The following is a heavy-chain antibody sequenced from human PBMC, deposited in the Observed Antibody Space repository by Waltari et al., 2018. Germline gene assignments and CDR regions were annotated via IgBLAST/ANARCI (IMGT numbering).Heavy chain of an antibody. J-gene: IGHJ4*02. Sequence: EVQLVESGGGLVQPGGSLRLSCAASGFILSSHWMHWVRQPPGKGLVWVSRFRGDGGDSTYADSVKGRITISRDNANNTLYLQMNSLRAEDTAIYYCATDLILGSGSLGYWGQGTLVTVSS. CDR2: FRGDGGDS. CDR1: GFILSSHW. D-gene: IGHD1-26*01. V-gene: IGHV3-74*03. CDR3: ATDLILGSGSLGY.